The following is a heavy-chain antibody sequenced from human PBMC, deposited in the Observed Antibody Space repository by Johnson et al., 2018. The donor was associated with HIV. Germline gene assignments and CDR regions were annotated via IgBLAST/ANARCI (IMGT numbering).Heavy chain of an antibody. J-gene: IGHJ3*02. CDR2: INLNGGST. Sequence: VHLVESGGGVVRPGGSLRLSCAASGFTFDDYGMSWVRQVPGKGLEWVSGINLNGGSTGYADSVKGRFTISRDNAKNSLYLQMNSLRAEDTAVYYCARAPWVVAATLPGAFDIWGQVTMVTVSS. CDR1: GFTFDDYG. D-gene: IGHD2-15*01. V-gene: IGHV3-20*04. CDR3: ARAPWVVAATLPGAFDI.